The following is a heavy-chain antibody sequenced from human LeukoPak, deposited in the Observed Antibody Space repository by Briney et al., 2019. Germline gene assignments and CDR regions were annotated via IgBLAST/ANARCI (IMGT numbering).Heavy chain of an antibody. Sequence: GGSLRLSFAASGFTFSSYSMSWVRQAPGKGLEWVSAISGSGGSTYYADSVKGRFTISRDNSKNTLYLQMNSLRAEDTAVYYCAKDRQQWLVSGPSDYWGQGTLVTVSS. CDR1: GFTFSSYS. D-gene: IGHD6-19*01. V-gene: IGHV3-23*01. J-gene: IGHJ4*02. CDR2: ISGSGGST. CDR3: AKDRQQWLVSGPSDY.